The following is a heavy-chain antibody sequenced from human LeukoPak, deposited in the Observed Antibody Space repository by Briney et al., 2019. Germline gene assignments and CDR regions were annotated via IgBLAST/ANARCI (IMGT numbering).Heavy chain of an antibody. Sequence: GGSLRLSCAASGFTFSSYAMHWVRQAPGKGLEYVSAISSNGGSTYYANSVKGRFTISRDNSKNTLYPQMGSLRAEDMAVYYCARHRIVVVDPAWGYMDVWGKGTTVTVSS. CDR2: ISSNGGST. V-gene: IGHV3-64*01. J-gene: IGHJ6*03. CDR3: ARHRIVVVDPAWGYMDV. CDR1: GFTFSSYA. D-gene: IGHD3-22*01.